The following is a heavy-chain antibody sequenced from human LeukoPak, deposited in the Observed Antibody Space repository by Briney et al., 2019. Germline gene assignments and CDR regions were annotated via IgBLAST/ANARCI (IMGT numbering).Heavy chain of an antibody. CDR3: ARGSSYSSGWD. CDR2: IDPNSGDT. Sequence: ASVKVSCKTSGYTFIGYYIHWVRQAPGQGLEWMGWIDPNSGDTNYAQKFQGRVTMTRNTSISTAYMELSSLRSEDTAVYYCARGSSYSSGWDWGQGTLVTVSS. CDR1: GYTFIGYY. V-gene: IGHV1-2*02. D-gene: IGHD6-19*01. J-gene: IGHJ4*02.